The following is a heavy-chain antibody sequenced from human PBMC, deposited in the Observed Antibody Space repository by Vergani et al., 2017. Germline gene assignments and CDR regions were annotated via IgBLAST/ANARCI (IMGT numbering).Heavy chain of an antibody. V-gene: IGHV3-23*04. CDR1: GFTFSNSA. CDR3: AREERSNTSPFVGD. Sequence: DVHLAESGGGFFQPGGSLRLSCVASGFTFSNSAMSWVRQTSGKGLGWVSAISGHGDRTYYADSVNGRFTISRDNSKNTVYLQMNSLKAEDRATYYCAREERSNTSPFVGDWGQGTLVTV. J-gene: IGHJ4*02. CDR2: ISGHGDRT. D-gene: IGHD2/OR15-2a*01.